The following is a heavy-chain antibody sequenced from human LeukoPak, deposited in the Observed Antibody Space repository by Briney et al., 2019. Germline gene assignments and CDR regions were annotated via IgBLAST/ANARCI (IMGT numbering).Heavy chain of an antibody. Sequence: PSETLSLTCTVSGDSISSSSYYWGWIRQPPGKGLEWIGSIYYSGGTYYNPSLKSRVTISVDTSKNQFSLKLTSVTAADTAVYYCAGMGFDYWGQGTLVTVSS. CDR2: IYYSGGT. V-gene: IGHV4-39*01. CDR3: AGMGFDY. J-gene: IGHJ4*02. D-gene: IGHD1-14*01. CDR1: GDSISSSSYY.